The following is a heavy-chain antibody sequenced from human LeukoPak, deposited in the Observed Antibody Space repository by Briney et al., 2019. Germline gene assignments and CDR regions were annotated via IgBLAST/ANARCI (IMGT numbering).Heavy chain of an antibody. CDR3: ARVRSVVVTAHNFDY. J-gene: IGHJ4*02. Sequence: TGGSLRLSCAASGFTFNSYAMHWVRRAPGKGLEWVAVISYDGGNEYYADSVKGRFTISRDNSKNTLYLQMNSLRAEDTAVYYCARVRSVVVTAHNFDYWGQGTLVTVSS. D-gene: IGHD2-21*02. V-gene: IGHV3-30-3*01. CDR2: ISYDGGNE. CDR1: GFTFNSYA.